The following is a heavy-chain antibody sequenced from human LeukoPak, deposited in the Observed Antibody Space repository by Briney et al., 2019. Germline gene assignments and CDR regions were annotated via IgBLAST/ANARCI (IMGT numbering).Heavy chain of an antibody. D-gene: IGHD4-17*01. J-gene: IGHJ4*02. V-gene: IGHV3-7*01. CDR1: GFTFSNYW. CDR2: IKQDGSEK. Sequence: GGSLRLSCAASGFTFSNYWMSWVRQAPGKGLEWVANIKQDGSEKYYVDSVKGRFIISRDNAKNSLYLQMNSLRAEDSAVYYCVREDYRDYNYWGQGTLVTVSS. CDR3: VREDYRDYNY.